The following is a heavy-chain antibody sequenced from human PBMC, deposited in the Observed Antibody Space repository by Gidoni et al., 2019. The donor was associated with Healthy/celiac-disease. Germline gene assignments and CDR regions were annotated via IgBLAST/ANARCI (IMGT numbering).Heavy chain of an antibody. J-gene: IGHJ5*02. V-gene: IGHV1-69*02. Sequence: QVQLVQSGDEVKKPGCSVKVSCKASGGTFSSYTISWVRQAPGQGIEWMGRIIPILGIANYAQKFQGRVTITADKSTSTAYMELSSLRSEDTAVYYCARWGNYDWFDPWGQGTLVTVSS. CDR1: GGTFSSYT. D-gene: IGHD1-7*01. CDR3: ARWGNYDWFDP. CDR2: IIPILGIA.